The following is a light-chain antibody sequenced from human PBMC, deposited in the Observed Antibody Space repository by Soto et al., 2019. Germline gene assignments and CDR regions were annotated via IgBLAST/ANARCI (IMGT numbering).Light chain of an antibody. Sequence: EIVMTQSPATLSVSPGERVTLSCRASQSVSSNLAWYQQKPGQAPRLLIYGAFTRGTGIPARFSGSGSGTEFTLTIRILQSEDCAVYYCQQYKNWPPLTFGGGTKVEIK. CDR3: QQYKNWPPLT. CDR2: GAF. CDR1: QSVSSN. J-gene: IGKJ4*02. V-gene: IGKV3-15*01.